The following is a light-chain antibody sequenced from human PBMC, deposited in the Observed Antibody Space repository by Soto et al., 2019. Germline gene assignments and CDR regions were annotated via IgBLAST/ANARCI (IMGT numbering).Light chain of an antibody. CDR2: EVI. CDR1: TSDIGGYNY. Sequence: HSVLTQPASVSGSPGQSITISCTGTTSDIGGYNYVSWYQQHPGKAPKVIIYEVINRPSGVSTRFSGSRSGNTASLTISGLQAEDEADYYCSSYTSKNIPVVFGGGTKLTVL. CDR3: SSYTSKNIPVV. J-gene: IGLJ2*01. V-gene: IGLV2-14*01.